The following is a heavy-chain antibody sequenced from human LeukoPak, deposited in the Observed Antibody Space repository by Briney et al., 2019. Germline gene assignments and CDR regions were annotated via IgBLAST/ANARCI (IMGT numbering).Heavy chain of an antibody. D-gene: IGHD3-22*01. V-gene: IGHV3-9*01. Sequence: QTGGSLRLSCAASGFTFDDYAMHWVRQAPGKGLEWVSGISWNSGSIGYADSVKGRFTISRDNAKNSLYLQMNSLRAEDTALYYCAKDRRPNYYDSSGYFVYWGQGTLVTVSS. CDR2: ISWNSGSI. CDR3: AKDRRPNYYDSSGYFVY. CDR1: GFTFDDYA. J-gene: IGHJ4*02.